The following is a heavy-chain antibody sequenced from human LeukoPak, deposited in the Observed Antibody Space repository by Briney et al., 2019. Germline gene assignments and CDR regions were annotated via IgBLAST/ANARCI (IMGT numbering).Heavy chain of an antibody. Sequence: SETLSLTCAVSGGSISEYYWSWIRQPPGKGGEWIGYIYYSGTTNYNPSLKSRVTISIDTSKNQFSLKLSSVTAADTAVYYCARGGIAADGIPLRIWGQGTMVTVSS. CDR2: IYYSGTT. CDR1: GGSISEYY. J-gene: IGHJ3*02. CDR3: ARGGIAADGIPLRI. D-gene: IGHD6-13*01. V-gene: IGHV4-59*01.